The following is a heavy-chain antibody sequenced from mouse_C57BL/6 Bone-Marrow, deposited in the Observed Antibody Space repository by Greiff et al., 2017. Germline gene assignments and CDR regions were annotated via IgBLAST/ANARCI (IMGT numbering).Heavy chain of an antibody. CDR3: ARVVYDYEGFAY. D-gene: IGHD2-4*01. CDR1: GYTFTDYA. J-gene: IGHJ3*01. Sequence: QVQLQQSGPELVRPGVSVKISCKGSGYTFTDYAMHWVKQSHAKSLEWIGVISTYYGDASYNQKLKDKATMTVDQSSSTAYMELARLTSEDSAVYYCARVVYDYEGFAYWGQGTLVTVSA. CDR2: ISTYYGDA. V-gene: IGHV1-67*01.